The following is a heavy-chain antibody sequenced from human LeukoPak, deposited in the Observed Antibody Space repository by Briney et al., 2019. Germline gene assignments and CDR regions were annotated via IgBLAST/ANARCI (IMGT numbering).Heavy chain of an antibody. V-gene: IGHV4-30-4*01. CDR1: GGSFSGYY. J-gene: IGHJ4*02. Sequence: SETLSLTCAVSGGSFSGYYWSWIRQPPGKGLEWIGYIYYSGSTYYNPSLKSRVTISVDTSKNQFSLKLSSVTAADTAVYYCARAPRMVYAIDFDYWGQGTLVTVSS. D-gene: IGHD2-8*01. CDR2: IYYSGST. CDR3: ARAPRMVYAIDFDY.